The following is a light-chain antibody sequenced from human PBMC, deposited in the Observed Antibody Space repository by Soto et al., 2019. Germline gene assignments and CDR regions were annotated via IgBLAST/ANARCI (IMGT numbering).Light chain of an antibody. V-gene: IGKV1-5*03. CDR1: QSIDHW. Sequence: DIQMTQSPSSLSASIGDRVTITCRASQSIDHWLAWYQQKPGKAPKLLIFRASTLTTGVPSRFSGSGFGTQFTLTISSLQPDDFATYYCHQYNSYSEYTFGQGTKLEIK. J-gene: IGKJ2*01. CDR3: HQYNSYSEYT. CDR2: RAS.